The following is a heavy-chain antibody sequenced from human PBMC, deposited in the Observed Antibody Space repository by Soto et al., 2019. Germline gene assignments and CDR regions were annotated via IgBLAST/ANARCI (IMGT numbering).Heavy chain of an antibody. CDR3: AKEPLRSRTIFGVVIGPYYFDY. D-gene: IGHD3-3*01. J-gene: IGHJ4*02. Sequence: QVQLVESGGGVVQPGRSLRLSCAASGFTFSSYGMHWVRQAPGKGLEWVAVISYDGSNKYYADSVQGRFTISRDNSKNTLYLQMNSLRAEDTAVYYCAKEPLRSRTIFGVVIGPYYFDYWGQGTLVTVSS. CDR2: ISYDGSNK. CDR1: GFTFSSYG. V-gene: IGHV3-30*18.